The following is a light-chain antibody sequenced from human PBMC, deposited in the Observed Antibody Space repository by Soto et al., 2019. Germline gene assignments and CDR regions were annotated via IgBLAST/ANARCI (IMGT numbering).Light chain of an antibody. CDR2: GAT. V-gene: IGKV3-15*01. CDR3: QQYNDWWT. J-gene: IGKJ1*01. CDR1: QSVRSN. Sequence: EIVMTQSPATLSVSPGERATLSCRASQSVRSNLAWYHQKPGQAPRLLIYGATTRATGIPARFSGSGSGTEFTLTISSLQSEDFAVYYCQQYNDWWTFGQGTKVDIK.